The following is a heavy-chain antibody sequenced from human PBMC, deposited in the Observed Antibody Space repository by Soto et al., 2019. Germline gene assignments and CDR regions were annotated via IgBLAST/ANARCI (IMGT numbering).Heavy chain of an antibody. CDR3: ARRHLVEDAFDI. D-gene: IGHD6-6*01. CDR1: GYSFTSYW. V-gene: IGHV5-51*01. Sequence: GESLKISCKGSGYSFTSYWIGWVRQMPGKGLEWMGIIYPGDSDTKYSPSFQGQVTISADKSIITTYLQWSSLKASDTAMYYCARRHLVEDAFDIWGQGTMVTVSS. CDR2: IYPGDSDT. J-gene: IGHJ3*02.